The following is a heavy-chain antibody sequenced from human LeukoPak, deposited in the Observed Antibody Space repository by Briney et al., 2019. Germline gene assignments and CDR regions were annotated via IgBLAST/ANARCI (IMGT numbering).Heavy chain of an antibody. J-gene: IGHJ4*02. CDR3: ARDEDTSALSEY. CDR2: LSNKGGRK. CDR1: GLSFSSNT. V-gene: IGHV3-23*01. Sequence: GGSLTLSCAGSGLSFSSNTMSWLRQAPEGGLEGVSALSNKGGRKDYADSVKGRFTISRDNSKSTLYLHMDSLRAEDTAVYYCARDEDTSALSEYWGQGTLVTVSS. D-gene: IGHD2/OR15-2a*01.